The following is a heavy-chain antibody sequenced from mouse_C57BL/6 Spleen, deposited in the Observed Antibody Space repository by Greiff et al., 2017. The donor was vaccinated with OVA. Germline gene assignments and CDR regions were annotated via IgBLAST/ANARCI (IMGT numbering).Heavy chain of an antibody. CDR1: GFTFSDYY. CDR3: ARQHPMGYAMDY. D-gene: IGHD2-3*01. J-gene: IGHJ4*01. V-gene: IGHV5-12*01. Sequence: EVKLQESGGGLVQPGGSLKLSCAASGFTFSDYYMYWVRQTPEKRLEWVAYISNGGGSTYYPDTVKGRFTISRDNAKNTLYLQMSRLKSEDTAMYYCARQHPMGYAMDYWGQGTSVTVSS. CDR2: ISNGGGST.